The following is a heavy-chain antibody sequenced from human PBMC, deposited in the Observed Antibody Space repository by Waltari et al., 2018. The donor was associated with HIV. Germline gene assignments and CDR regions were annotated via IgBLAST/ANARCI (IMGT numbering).Heavy chain of an antibody. J-gene: IGHJ6*02. V-gene: IGHV1-69*06. CDR1: GGNINDYA. D-gene: IGHD3-16*01. CDR3: ARDHGGGAAAGGPPYQYYLDV. Sequence: QVRLVQSAAEVKESGSSVKVSCKASGGNINDYAFSWVRQAPGQGLEWMGGIVPFLLGSTNYAQKFQDTVTITADTSTNTVYMALSSLRSDDTALYYCARDHGGGAAAGGPPYQYYLDVWGQGTSVTVSS. CDR2: IVPFLLGST.